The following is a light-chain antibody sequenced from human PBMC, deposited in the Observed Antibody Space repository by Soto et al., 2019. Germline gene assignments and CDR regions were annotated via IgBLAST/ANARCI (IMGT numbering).Light chain of an antibody. J-gene: IGKJ2*01. Sequence: DIVMTPSPLSLPVTPGEPASISCRSSQSLLYGAGYMYVDWYLQKPGQPPHLLIFLGSNRASGVPDRFSGSVSGTDFTLKISRVETEDVGIYYCMQTLQTPYTFGQGTKLEIK. CDR1: QSLLYGAGYMY. CDR2: LGS. V-gene: IGKV2-28*01. CDR3: MQTLQTPYT.